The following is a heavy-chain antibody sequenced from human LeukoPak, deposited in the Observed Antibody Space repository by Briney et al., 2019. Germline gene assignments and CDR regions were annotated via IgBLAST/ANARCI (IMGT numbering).Heavy chain of an antibody. CDR3: SRGVTDVHVHS. D-gene: IGHD4-23*01. V-gene: IGHV4-59*01. CDR2: IYYSGST. Sequence: SETLSLTCTDSGASINSYYWTWIRQPPRKGLEWIGYIYYSGSTNYNPSLKSRVTISVDTSKNQFSLKLSSVTAADTAVYYCSRGVTDVHVHSWGQGTLVTVSS. J-gene: IGHJ4*02. CDR1: GASINSYY.